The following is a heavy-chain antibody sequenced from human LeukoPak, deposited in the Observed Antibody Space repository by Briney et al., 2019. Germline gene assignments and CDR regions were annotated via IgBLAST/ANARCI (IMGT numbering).Heavy chain of an antibody. CDR3: ANNGVSPNYYYGMNV. Sequence: PGRSLRLSCATSGFTFSSYGMHWVRQAPGKGLEWVAVIWYDGSNIHYADSVQGRFTISRDSSKNTLYLQMNSLGAEDTGVYYCANNGVSPNYYYGMNVWGQGTTVTVSS. V-gene: IGHV3-33*06. D-gene: IGHD2-8*01. CDR1: GFTFSSYG. J-gene: IGHJ6*02. CDR2: IWYDGSNI.